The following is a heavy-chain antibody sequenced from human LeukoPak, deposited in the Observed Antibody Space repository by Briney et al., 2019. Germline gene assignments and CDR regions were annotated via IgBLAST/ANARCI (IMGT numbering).Heavy chain of an antibody. V-gene: IGHV3-21*01. CDR2: ISSGSIHI. CDR1: GFTFSTYS. Sequence: PGGSLRLSCAASGFTFSTYSMNWVRQAPGKGLEWVSSISSGSIHIYYADSVHGRFTISKDNAKSSLYLQVNGLRAEDTAIYYXXXXXXXXTTGYYPWYFDLWGRGTLVTVSS. J-gene: IGHJ2*01. D-gene: IGHD3-9*01. CDR3: XXXXXXXTTGYYPWYFDL.